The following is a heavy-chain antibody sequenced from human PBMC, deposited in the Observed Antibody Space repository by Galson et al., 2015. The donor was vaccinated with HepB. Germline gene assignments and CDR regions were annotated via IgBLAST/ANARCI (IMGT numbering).Heavy chain of an antibody. J-gene: IGHJ4*02. CDR3: ARDRVGSDCSGGSCLFDS. V-gene: IGHV1-3*01. CDR1: GYTFTSHA. D-gene: IGHD2-15*01. Sequence: SVKVSCKASGYTFTSHAMHWVRQAPGQRLEWMGWINAGNGNTRYSQKFQDRVTITRDTTASTAYMDLSSLRSEDTAVYYCARDRVGSDCSGGSCLFDSWGQGTLVTVSS. CDR2: INAGNGNT.